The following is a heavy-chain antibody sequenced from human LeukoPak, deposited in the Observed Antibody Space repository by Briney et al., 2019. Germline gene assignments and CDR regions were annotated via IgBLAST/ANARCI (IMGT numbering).Heavy chain of an antibody. Sequence: SETLSLTCTVSGGSISSSSDYWGWIRQPPGKGLEWIGSIYYSGSTYYNPSLKSRVTISVDTSKNQFSLKLSSVTAADTAVYYCARHGSGGEGDYWGQGTLVTVSS. CDR1: GGSISSSSDY. CDR3: ARHGSGGEGDY. V-gene: IGHV4-39*01. J-gene: IGHJ4*02. CDR2: IYYSGST. D-gene: IGHD3-10*01.